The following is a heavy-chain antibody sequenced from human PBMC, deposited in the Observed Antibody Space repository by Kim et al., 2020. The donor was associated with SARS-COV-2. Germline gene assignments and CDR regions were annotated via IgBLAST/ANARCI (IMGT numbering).Heavy chain of an antibody. Sequence: YAVSVKSRITINPDTSQNQFSLQLNSVTPEDTAVYYCARGSEDGYNYLDVWGQGTTVTVSS. J-gene: IGHJ6*02. D-gene: IGHD5-12*01. CDR3: ARGSEDGYNYLDV. V-gene: IGHV6-1*01.